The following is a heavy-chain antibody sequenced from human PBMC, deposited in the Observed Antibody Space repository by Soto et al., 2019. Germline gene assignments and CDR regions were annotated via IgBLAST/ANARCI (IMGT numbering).Heavy chain of an antibody. J-gene: IGHJ4*02. Sequence: GGSLRLSCAASGFTFSSYGMHWVRQAPGKGLEWVAVISYDGSNKYYADSVKGRFTISRDNSKNTLYLQMNSLRAEDTAVYYCAKSYDSSGYYLDYWGQGTLVTVSS. CDR2: ISYDGSNK. CDR3: AKSYDSSGYYLDY. V-gene: IGHV3-30*18. CDR1: GFTFSSYG. D-gene: IGHD3-22*01.